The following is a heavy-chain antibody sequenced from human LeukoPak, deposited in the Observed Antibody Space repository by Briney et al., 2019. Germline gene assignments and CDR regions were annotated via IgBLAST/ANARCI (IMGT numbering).Heavy chain of an antibody. Sequence: GGSLRLSCAASGFTFSSHGMSWVRQAPGKGLEWVSGISDSGGTTYYADSVKGRFTISRDNAKNSLYLQMNSLRAEDTAVYYCARAAGRPDAFDIWGQGTMVTVSS. CDR1: GFTFSSHG. J-gene: IGHJ3*02. CDR2: ISDSGGTT. V-gene: IGHV3-23*01. CDR3: ARAAGRPDAFDI.